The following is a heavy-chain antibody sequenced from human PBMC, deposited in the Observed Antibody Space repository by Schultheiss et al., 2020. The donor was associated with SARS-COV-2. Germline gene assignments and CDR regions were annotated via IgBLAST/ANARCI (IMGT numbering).Heavy chain of an antibody. Sequence: ASVKVSCKASGYTFTSYYMHWVRQAPGQGLEWMGWINPNSGGTNYAQKFQGRVTMTRDTSISTAYMELSRLRSDDTAVYYCARDRGQSGTTIFGVVIQPDIYYYMDVWGKGTTVTVSS. CDR2: INPNSGGT. CDR3: ARDRGQSGTTIFGVVIQPDIYYYMDV. J-gene: IGHJ6*03. V-gene: IGHV1-2*02. D-gene: IGHD3-3*01. CDR1: GYTFTSYY.